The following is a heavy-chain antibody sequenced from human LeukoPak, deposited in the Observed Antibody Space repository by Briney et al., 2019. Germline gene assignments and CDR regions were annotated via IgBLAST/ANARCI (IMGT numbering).Heavy chain of an antibody. CDR3: ARGRKAAAGKGGSFDY. CDR2: INHSGST. CDR1: GGSFSGYY. Sequence: SETLSLTCAVYGGSFSGYYWSWIRQPPGKGLGWIGEINHSGSTNYNPSLKSRVTISVDMSKNQFSLKLSSVTAADTAVYYCARGRKAAAGKGGSFDYWGQGTLVTVSS. V-gene: IGHV4-34*01. J-gene: IGHJ4*02. D-gene: IGHD6-13*01.